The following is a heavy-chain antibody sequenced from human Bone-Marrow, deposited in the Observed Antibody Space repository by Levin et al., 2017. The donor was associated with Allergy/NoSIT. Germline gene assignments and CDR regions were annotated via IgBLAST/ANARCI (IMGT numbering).Heavy chain of an antibody. CDR3: AKPLSTTREFDY. D-gene: IGHD1-26*01. CDR1: GFTFSSYA. V-gene: IGHV3-23*01. CDR2: ISGSGGST. Sequence: AGGSLRLSCTTSGFTFSSYAMNWVRQAPGKGLEWVSAISGSGGSTYYADSVKGRFTISRDNSKNTLYLQMNSLRVEDTAVYYCAKPLSTTREFDYWGQGTLVTVSS. J-gene: IGHJ4*02.